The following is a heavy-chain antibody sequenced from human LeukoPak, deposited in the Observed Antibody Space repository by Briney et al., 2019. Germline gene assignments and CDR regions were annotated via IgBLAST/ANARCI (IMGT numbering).Heavy chain of an antibody. D-gene: IGHD3-22*01. J-gene: IGHJ4*02. CDR1: GFTFNNYA. CDR2: IGGSASST. CDR3: TKHAYDSSFDY. V-gene: IGHV3-23*01. Sequence: PGGSLRLSCAASGFTFNNYAMSWVRQAPGKGLEWVSAIGGSASSTYYTDSVKGRFTISRDNSKNTLYLQMNSLRAEDTAVYYCTKHAYDSSFDYWGQGTLVTVSS.